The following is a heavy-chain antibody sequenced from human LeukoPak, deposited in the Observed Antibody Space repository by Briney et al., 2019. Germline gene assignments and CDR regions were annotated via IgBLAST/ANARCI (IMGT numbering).Heavy chain of an antibody. V-gene: IGHV4-39*07. CDR1: GGSISSSSYY. D-gene: IGHD5-18*01. Sequence: KTSETLSLTCTVSGGSISSSSYYWGWIRQPPGKGLEWIGSIYYSGSTYYNPSLKSRVTISVDTSKNQFSLKLSSVTAADTAVYYCARDDRGYSYGYPLLDYWGQGTLVTVSS. CDR2: IYYSGST. CDR3: ARDDRGYSYGYPLLDY. J-gene: IGHJ4*02.